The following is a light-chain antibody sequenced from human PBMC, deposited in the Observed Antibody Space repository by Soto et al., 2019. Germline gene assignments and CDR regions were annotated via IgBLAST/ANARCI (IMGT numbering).Light chain of an antibody. CDR3: EAWDDSLYGAV. V-gene: IGLV1-44*01. Sequence: QSVLTQPPSASGTPGQRVTISCSGSSSNIGANPINWYQQLPGTAPKLLIYNNDQPPSGVPDRFSASKSGTSASLAISGLQSEDEADYYCEAWDDSLYGAVLGGGTQLTVL. CDR2: NND. CDR1: SSNIGANP. J-gene: IGLJ2*01.